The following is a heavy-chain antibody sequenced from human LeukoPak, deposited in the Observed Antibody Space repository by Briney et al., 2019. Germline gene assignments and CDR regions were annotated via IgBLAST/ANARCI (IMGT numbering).Heavy chain of an antibody. J-gene: IGHJ4*02. CDR3: AKDNYYGSGSPDY. CDR1: GFTFSSYA. V-gene: IGHV3-30*04. CDR2: ISYDGSNK. Sequence: PGGSLRLSCAASGFTFSSYAMHWVRQAPGKGLEWVAVISYDGSNKYYADSVKGRFTISRDNSKNTLYLQMNSLRAEDTAVYYCAKDNYYGSGSPDYWGQGTLVTVSS. D-gene: IGHD3-10*01.